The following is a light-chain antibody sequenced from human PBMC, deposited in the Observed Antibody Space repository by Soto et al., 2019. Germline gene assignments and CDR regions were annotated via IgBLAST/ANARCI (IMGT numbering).Light chain of an antibody. CDR3: QQSYSTPYT. Sequence: DIQMTQSPSSLSASVGDRVTITCRASQSITNYLNWYQQKPGKAPKLLMYAISTLQSGVPSRFGGSGSGTEFTLTMSSLQADDFATYYGQQSYSTPYTFGQGTKVDIK. CDR1: QSITNY. CDR2: AIS. J-gene: IGKJ2*01. V-gene: IGKV1-39*01.